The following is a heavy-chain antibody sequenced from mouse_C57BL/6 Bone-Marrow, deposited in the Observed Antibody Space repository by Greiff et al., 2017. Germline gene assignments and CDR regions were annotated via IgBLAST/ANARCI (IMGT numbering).Heavy chain of an antibody. V-gene: IGHV1-39*01. D-gene: IGHD2-4*01. J-gene: IGHJ1*03. CDR3: ARHGRLRMDWYFDV. CDR2: INPNYGTT. Sequence: VQLQQSGPELVKPGASVKISCKASGYSFTDYNMNWVKQSNGKSLEWIGVINPNYGTTSYNQKFKGKATLTVDQSSSTAYMQRNSLTSEDSAVYYCARHGRLRMDWYFDVWGTGTTVTVSS. CDR1: GYSFTDYN.